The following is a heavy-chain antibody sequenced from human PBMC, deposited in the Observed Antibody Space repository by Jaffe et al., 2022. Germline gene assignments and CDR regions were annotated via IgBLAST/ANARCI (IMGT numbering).Heavy chain of an antibody. CDR1: GFSFSSYW. V-gene: IGHV3-74*01. CDR2: INPEETTT. Sequence: EVQLEESGGGLVQPGGSLRLSCVASGFSFSSYWFHWVRQAPGKGLVWVSRINPEETTTNYADSVKGRFTISRDNAKNTLYLQMNSLRTDDTAVYYCVRDLHGPVDYWAQGTLVTVSS. D-gene: IGHD4-4*01. J-gene: IGHJ4*02. CDR3: VRDLHGPVDY.